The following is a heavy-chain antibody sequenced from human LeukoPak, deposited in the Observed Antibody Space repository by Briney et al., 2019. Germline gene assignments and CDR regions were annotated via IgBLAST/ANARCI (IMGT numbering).Heavy chain of an antibody. CDR2: IYYSGST. CDR3: ARSYGSGSYYIPGRVFPWFDP. Sequence: SQTLSLTCTVSGGSISSGGYYWSWIRQHPGKGLEWIGYIYYSGSTYYNPSLKSRVTISVDTSKNQFSLKLSSVTAADTAVYYCARSYGSGSYYIPGRVFPWFDPWGQGTLVTVSS. CDR1: GGSISSGGYY. D-gene: IGHD3-10*01. J-gene: IGHJ5*02. V-gene: IGHV4-31*03.